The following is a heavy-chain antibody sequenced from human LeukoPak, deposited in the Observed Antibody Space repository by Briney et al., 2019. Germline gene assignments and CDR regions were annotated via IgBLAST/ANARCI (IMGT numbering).Heavy chain of an antibody. V-gene: IGHV4-38-2*02. CDR2: IYHSGST. J-gene: IGHJ5*02. CDR3: ARGLWEPFDP. D-gene: IGHD1-26*01. CDR1: GYSISSGYY. Sequence: SENLSLTCTVSGYSISSGYYWGWIRQPPGKGLEWIGSIYHSGSTYYNPSLKSRVTISVDTSKNQFSLKLSSVTAADTAVYYCARGLWEPFDPWGQGTLVTVSS.